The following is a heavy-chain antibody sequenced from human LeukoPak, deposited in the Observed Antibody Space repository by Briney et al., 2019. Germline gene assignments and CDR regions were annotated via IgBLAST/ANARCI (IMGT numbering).Heavy chain of an antibody. Sequence: GASVKVSCTASGYTFSDYYIHWLRQAPGQGLEWMGWINPKSGGTNYAQYFQGRVTMTRDTSSTTVYMDLTRLRSDDTAVYYCARDHGSEMATTNWFDPWGQGTLVTVSS. V-gene: IGHV1-2*02. J-gene: IGHJ5*02. CDR3: ARDHGSEMATTNWFDP. D-gene: IGHD5-24*01. CDR2: INPKSGGT. CDR1: GYTFSDYY.